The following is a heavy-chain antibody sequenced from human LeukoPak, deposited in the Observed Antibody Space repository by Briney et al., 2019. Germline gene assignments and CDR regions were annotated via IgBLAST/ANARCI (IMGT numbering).Heavy chain of an antibody. CDR2: INHSGST. J-gene: IGHJ4*02. CDR1: GGSFSGYY. CDR3: ARPLPDYGDYYFDY. D-gene: IGHD4-17*01. V-gene: IGHV4-34*01. Sequence: NPSETLSLTCAVYGGSFSGYYWNWIRQPPGKGLEWIGEINHSGSTNYNPSLRSRVTISVDTSKNQFSLELSSVTAADTAVYYCARPLPDYGDYYFDYWGQGTLVTVSS.